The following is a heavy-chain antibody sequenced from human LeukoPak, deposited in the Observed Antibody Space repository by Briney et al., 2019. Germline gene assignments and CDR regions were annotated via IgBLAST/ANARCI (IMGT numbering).Heavy chain of an antibody. Sequence: QTGGSLRLSCAASGLTVSSSSMSWVRQAPGKGLESVSVIYRGGNTYYADSVKGRFTISRDNSKNTLYLQMNSLRAEDTAVYYCARYCSGGSCSTSYYYYGLDVWGQGTTVTVSS. D-gene: IGHD2-15*01. V-gene: IGHV3-53*01. CDR3: ARYCSGGSCSTSYYYYGLDV. CDR1: GLTVSSSS. CDR2: IYRGGNT. J-gene: IGHJ6*02.